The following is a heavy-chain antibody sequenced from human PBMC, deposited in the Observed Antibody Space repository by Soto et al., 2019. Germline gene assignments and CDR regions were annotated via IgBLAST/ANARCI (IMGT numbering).Heavy chain of an antibody. CDR3: ARVRHSYGNLFDP. V-gene: IGHV4-34*01. Sequence: PSETLSLTCAVSGGSFSGYIWTWIRQTPGKGLQWIGQINHSGSSIYNPSLKNRVTISTMSNNKFSLELSSVTAADTAVYYCARVRHSYGNLFDPWGQGTLVTVSS. CDR1: GGSFSGYI. D-gene: IGHD3-10*01. J-gene: IGHJ5*02. CDR2: INHSGSS.